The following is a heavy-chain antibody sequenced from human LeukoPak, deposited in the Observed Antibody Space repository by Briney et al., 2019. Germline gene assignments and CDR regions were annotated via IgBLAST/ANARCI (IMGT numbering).Heavy chain of an antibody. CDR1: GFTFSSYS. Sequence: GGSLRLSCAASGFTFSSYSMNWVRQAPGKGLEWVSSISSSSSYIYYADSVKGRFTISRDNAKNSLYLQMNSLRAADTAVYYCARYRSTWPNHFDYWGQGTLVTVSS. D-gene: IGHD6-13*01. V-gene: IGHV3-21*01. CDR3: ARYRSTWPNHFDY. CDR2: ISSSSSYI. J-gene: IGHJ4*02.